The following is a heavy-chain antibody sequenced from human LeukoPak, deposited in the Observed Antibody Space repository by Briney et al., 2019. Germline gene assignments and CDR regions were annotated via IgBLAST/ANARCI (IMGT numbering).Heavy chain of an antibody. CDR3: ARDFEAPSGGNTYYFDY. CDR2: ISSSSSYI. Sequence: GGSLRLSCAASGFTFSSYSMNWVRQAPGKGLEWVSSISSSSSYIYYADSVKGRFTISRDNAKNSLYLQMNSLRAEDTAVYHCARDFEAPSGGNTYYFDYWGQGTLVTVSS. D-gene: IGHD2-15*01. V-gene: IGHV3-21*01. J-gene: IGHJ4*02. CDR1: GFTFSSYS.